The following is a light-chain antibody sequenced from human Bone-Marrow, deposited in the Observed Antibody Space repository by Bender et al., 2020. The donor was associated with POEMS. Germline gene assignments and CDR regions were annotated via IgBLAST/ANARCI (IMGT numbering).Light chain of an antibody. CDR2: QDT. CDR3: QAWNNYSVI. CDR1: DLGDKY. J-gene: IGLJ2*01. V-gene: IGLV3-1*01. Sequence: SYEVTQPPSVSVSPGQTASITCSGDDLGDKYVAWYQQKPGQSPVLVIYQDTKRPSGIPERFSGSNSGNTATLTISGTQAMDKADYYCQAWNNYSVIFGGGTKLTVL.